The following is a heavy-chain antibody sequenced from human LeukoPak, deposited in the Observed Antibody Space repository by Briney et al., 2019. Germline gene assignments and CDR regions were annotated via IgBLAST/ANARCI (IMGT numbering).Heavy chain of an antibody. CDR2: ISSHNTHI. CDR1: GFVFSTYT. Sequence: PGGSLRLSCAGSGFVFSTYTMNWIRQTPGKGLEWVSSISSHNTHIYYADSVKGRFTISRDNAKNSLYLQMNSLRAEDTAVYYCARGVERWLQVPFDYWGQGTLVTVSS. V-gene: IGHV3-21*01. D-gene: IGHD5-24*01. CDR3: ARGVERWLQVPFDY. J-gene: IGHJ4*02.